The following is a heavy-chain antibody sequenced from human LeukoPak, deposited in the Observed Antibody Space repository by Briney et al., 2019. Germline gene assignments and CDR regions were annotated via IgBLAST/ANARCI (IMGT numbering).Heavy chain of an antibody. J-gene: IGHJ4*02. CDR2: INSDGSST. D-gene: IGHD3-3*01. Sequence: GGSLRLSCAASGFTFSSYWMHWVRQAPGKGLVWVSRINSDGSSTSYADSVKGRFTISRDSAKNTLYLQMNSLRAEDTAVYYCAREGPFGVVIFDYWGQGTLVTVSS. V-gene: IGHV3-74*01. CDR1: GFTFSSYW. CDR3: AREGPFGVVIFDY.